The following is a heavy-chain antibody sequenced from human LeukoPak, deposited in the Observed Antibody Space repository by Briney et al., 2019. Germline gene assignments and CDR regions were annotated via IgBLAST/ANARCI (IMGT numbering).Heavy chain of an antibody. CDR1: GYTFTGYY. Sequence: ASVKVSCKASGYTFTGYYTHWVRQAPGQGLEWMGWINPNSGGTNYAQKFQGRVTMTRDTSISTAYMELSRLRSDDTAVYYCARDRSSSWYSGPYFDYWGQGTLVTVSS. V-gene: IGHV1-2*02. D-gene: IGHD6-13*01. CDR2: INPNSGGT. CDR3: ARDRSSSWYSGPYFDY. J-gene: IGHJ4*02.